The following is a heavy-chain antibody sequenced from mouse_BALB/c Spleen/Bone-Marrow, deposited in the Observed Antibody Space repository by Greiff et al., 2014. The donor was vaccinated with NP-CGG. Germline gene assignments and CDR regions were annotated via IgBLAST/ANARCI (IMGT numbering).Heavy chain of an antibody. J-gene: IGHJ3*01. D-gene: IGHD2-12*01. CDR1: GFNITDTY. V-gene: IGHV14-3*02. CDR2: IDPANGNT. CDR3: ARAGGGHDGFAY. Sequence: DVQLVESGAELVKPGASVKLSCTASGFNITDTYMHWVKQRPAQGLEWIGRIDPANGNTKYDPKLQGKATITADTSSNTAYLQLGSRTAEDTAVYYSARAGGGHDGFAYWGQGTLVTVSA.